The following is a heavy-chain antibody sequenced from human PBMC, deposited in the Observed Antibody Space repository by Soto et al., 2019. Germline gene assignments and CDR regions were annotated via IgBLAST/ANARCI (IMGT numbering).Heavy chain of an antibody. CDR3: ARDAGAHYDFLSGYGYYGMDV. CDR2: IKQDGSEK. CDR1: GFTFSSYW. D-gene: IGHD3-3*01. J-gene: IGHJ6*02. V-gene: IGHV3-7*03. Sequence: EVQLVESGGGLVQPGGSLRLSCAASGFTFSSYWMSWVRQAPGKGLEWVANIKQDGSEKYYVDSVKGRFTISRDNAKNSLYLQMNSLRAEDTAVYYCARDAGAHYDFLSGYGYYGMDVWGQGTTVTVSS.